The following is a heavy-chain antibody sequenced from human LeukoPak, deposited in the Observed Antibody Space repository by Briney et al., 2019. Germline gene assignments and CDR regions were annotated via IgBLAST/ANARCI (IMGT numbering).Heavy chain of an antibody. CDR1: GYTFTGYC. D-gene: IGHD2-2*01. CDR2: INPNSGGT. J-gene: IGHJ4*02. CDR3: ARGPPYCSSTSCRFFDY. V-gene: IGHV1-2*02. Sequence: ASVKVSCKACGYTFTGYCMHWVRQAPGQGLEWMGWINPNSGGTNYAQKFQGRVTMTRDTSISTAYMELSRLRSDDTAVYYCARGPPYCSSTSCRFFDYWCQGTLVTVSS.